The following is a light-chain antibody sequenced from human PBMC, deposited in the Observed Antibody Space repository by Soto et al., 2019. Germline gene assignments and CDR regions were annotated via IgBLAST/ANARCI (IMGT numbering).Light chain of an antibody. CDR1: QGIKNW. CDR3: QQAASSPIT. V-gene: IGKV1-12*01. CDR2: TGS. J-gene: IGKJ5*01. Sequence: DIQMTQSPSYVSASVGDRVTITCRASQGIKNWLAWYQQKPGKAPNLLIYTGSSLQSGVPSRFSGSGSGTDFTLTINSLQPEDFATYYCQQAASSPITFGQGTRLENK.